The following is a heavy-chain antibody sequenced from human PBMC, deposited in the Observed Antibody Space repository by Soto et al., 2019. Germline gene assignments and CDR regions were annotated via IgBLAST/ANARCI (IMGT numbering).Heavy chain of an antibody. CDR1: GGSFSGYY. J-gene: IGHJ6*03. D-gene: IGHD2-2*01. Sequence: SETLSLTCAVSGGSFSGYYWSWIRQPPGKGLEWIGEINHSGSTNYNPSLKSRVTISVDTSKNQFSLKQSSVTAADTAVYYCARGWDGYCSSPSCPPYYYYYHLDVWGKGTTVTVSS. CDR3: ARGWDGYCSSPSCPPYYYYYHLDV. V-gene: IGHV4-34*01. CDR2: INHSGST.